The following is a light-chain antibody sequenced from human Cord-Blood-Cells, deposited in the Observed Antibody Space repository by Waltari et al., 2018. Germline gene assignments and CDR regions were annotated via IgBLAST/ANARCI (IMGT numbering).Light chain of an antibody. J-gene: IGLJ1*01. Sequence: QSALTQPASVSGSPGQSITISCTGTSSDVGGYNYVSWYQQHPGKAPKLMIYDVSNRPQGVSNPFAGSKSGNTASLTIFGLQAEDGADYYCSSYTSSSTYVFGTGTKVTGL. CDR3: SSYTSSSTYV. CDR2: DVS. V-gene: IGLV2-14*01. CDR1: SSDVGGYNY.